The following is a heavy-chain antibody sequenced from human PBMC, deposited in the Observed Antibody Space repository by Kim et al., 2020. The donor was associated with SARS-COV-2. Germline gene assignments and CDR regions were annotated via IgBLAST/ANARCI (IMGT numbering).Heavy chain of an antibody. CDR1: GGTFSSYA. J-gene: IGHJ3*02. Sequence: SVKVSCKASGGTFSSYAISWVRQAPGQGLEWMGGIIPIFGTANYAQKFQGRVTITADESTSTADMALSSLRSEDTAVYYCARVTDSSGAFDIWGQGTMVTVSS. CDR2: IIPIFGTA. CDR3: ARVTDSSGAFDI. V-gene: IGHV1-69*13. D-gene: IGHD3-22*01.